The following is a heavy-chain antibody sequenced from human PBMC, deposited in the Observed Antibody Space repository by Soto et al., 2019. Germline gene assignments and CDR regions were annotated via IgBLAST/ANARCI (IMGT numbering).Heavy chain of an antibody. CDR1: GGFVTSGSYY. CDR3: ARVERGTATTVVDAFDI. J-gene: IGHJ3*02. V-gene: IGHV4-34*01. D-gene: IGHD1-1*01. Sequence: QVQLQQWGAGLLKPSETLSLTCAVYGGFVTSGSYYWSWIRQPPGKGLEWIGEMSHSGGTHFNPSLKSRDTISVDTSKNQFTLQMSSVTAADTALYYCARVERGTATTVVDAFDIWGPGTMVTVSS. CDR2: MSHSGGT.